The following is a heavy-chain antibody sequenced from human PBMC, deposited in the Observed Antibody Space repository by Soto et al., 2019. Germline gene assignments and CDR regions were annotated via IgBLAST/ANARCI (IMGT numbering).Heavy chain of an antibody. CDR2: ISGGGGGT. J-gene: IGHJ4*02. Sequence: GGSLRLSCAASGFTYSSYAMSWVRQAPGKGLEWVSGISGGGGGTYYADSVKGRFTISRDNAKNSLYLQMNNLRAEDTAVYYCARHGGYREFDYWGQGTLVTVSS. V-gene: IGHV3-23*01. D-gene: IGHD5-12*01. CDR1: GFTYSSYA. CDR3: ARHGGYREFDY.